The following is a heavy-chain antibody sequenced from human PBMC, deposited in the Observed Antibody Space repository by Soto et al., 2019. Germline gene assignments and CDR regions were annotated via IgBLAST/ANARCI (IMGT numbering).Heavy chain of an antibody. J-gene: IGHJ4*02. CDR3: ARLGYCSGGSCYYTPYFDY. V-gene: IGHV3-15*01. D-gene: IGHD2-15*01. Sequence: EVQLVESGGGLVKPGGSLRLSCAASGFTFSNAWMSWVRQAPGKGLEWVGRIKSKTDGGTTDYAAPVKGRFTISRDDSKNTLYLQMNSVKTEDTAVYYCARLGYCSGGSCYYTPYFDYLGQGTLVTVSS. CDR2: IKSKTDGGTT. CDR1: GFTFSNAW.